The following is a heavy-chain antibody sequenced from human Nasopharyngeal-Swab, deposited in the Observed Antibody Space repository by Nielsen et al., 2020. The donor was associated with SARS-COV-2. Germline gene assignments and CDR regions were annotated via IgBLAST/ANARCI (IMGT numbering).Heavy chain of an antibody. D-gene: IGHD6-19*01. Sequence: GESLKISCAASGFTFRSYAISWVRQAPGKGLEWVSVISGSDHTTYYADSVKGRFTISRDNSKNTVNLQMNSLRSEDTAVYYCASERNSRAVAGTFDYWGQGTLVTVSS. V-gene: IGHV3-23*01. J-gene: IGHJ4*02. CDR1: GFTFRSYA. CDR3: ASERNSRAVAGTFDY. CDR2: ISGSDHTT.